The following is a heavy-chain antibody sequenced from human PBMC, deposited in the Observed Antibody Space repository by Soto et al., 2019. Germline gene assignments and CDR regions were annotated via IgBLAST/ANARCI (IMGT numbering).Heavy chain of an antibody. CDR2: ISGSGGST. J-gene: IGHJ4*02. Sequence: EVQLLESGGGLVQPGGSLRLSCAASGFTFISYAMCWVRQAPGKGLEWVSAISGSGGSTYYADSVKGRFTICRDNFKNTLYLPVNSLRAEGMDVYYCAKDRRAAAGTEFDNWGQGSLVTVSS. D-gene: IGHD6-13*01. CDR3: AKDRRAAAGTEFDN. V-gene: IGHV3-23*01. CDR1: GFTFISYA.